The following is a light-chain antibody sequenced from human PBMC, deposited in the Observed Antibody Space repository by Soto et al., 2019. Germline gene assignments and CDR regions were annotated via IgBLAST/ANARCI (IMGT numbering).Light chain of an antibody. V-gene: IGLV2-11*01. J-gene: IGLJ1*01. CDR2: VVT. Sequence: QSALTQPRSVSGSPGQSVTISCTGTSIDVGGSGFVSWYQQHPDKAPKLMIYVVTQRPSGVPDRFSGSKSGNTASLTISGLQAEDEADYYCCSYAGDYTYVFGTGTKLTVL. CDR3: CSYAGDYTYV. CDR1: SIDVGGSGF.